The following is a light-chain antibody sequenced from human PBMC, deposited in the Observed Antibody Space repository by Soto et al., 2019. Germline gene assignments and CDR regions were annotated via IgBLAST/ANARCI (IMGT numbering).Light chain of an antibody. Sequence: QCALTQPSSVSGSPGQSIALSCPGTSSDVGGYNYVSWYQQHPGKAPKLMIHEVSNRPSGISDRFSGSKSGNTASLTISGLQADDEADYYCSSHTSYSTRVFGTGTKVTVL. V-gene: IGLV2-14*01. J-gene: IGLJ1*01. CDR2: EVS. CDR3: SSHTSYSTRV. CDR1: SSDVGGYNY.